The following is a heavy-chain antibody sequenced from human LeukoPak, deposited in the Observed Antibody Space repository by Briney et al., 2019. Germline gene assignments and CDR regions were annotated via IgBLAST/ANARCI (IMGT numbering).Heavy chain of an antibody. CDR2: IKEDGTET. D-gene: IGHD5-24*01. CDR3: AKEGRSLQTY. J-gene: IGHJ4*02. V-gene: IGHV3-7*03. CDR1: GFTFSTYS. Sequence: GGSLRLSCAASGFTFSTYSMNWVRQAPGKGLEWVANIKEDGTETYYVDSVKGRFTISRDNAKNSLYLQMNSLRVEDTAVYYCAKEGRSLQTYWGQGTLVTVSS.